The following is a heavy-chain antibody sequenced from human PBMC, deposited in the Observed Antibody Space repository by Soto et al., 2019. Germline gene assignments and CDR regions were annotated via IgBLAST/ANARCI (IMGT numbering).Heavy chain of an antibody. Sequence: GASVKVSCKASGYTFTGYYMHWVRQAPGQGLEWMGWINPNSGGTNYAQKFQGWVTMTRDTSISTAYMELSRLRSDDTAVYYCARAQGCSDIRHEVYYYRMAVWGQGTTVTVS. D-gene: IGHD2-15*01. CDR1: GYTFTGYY. CDR2: INPNSGGT. V-gene: IGHV1-2*04. J-gene: IGHJ6*01. CDR3: ARAQGCSDIRHEVYYYRMAV.